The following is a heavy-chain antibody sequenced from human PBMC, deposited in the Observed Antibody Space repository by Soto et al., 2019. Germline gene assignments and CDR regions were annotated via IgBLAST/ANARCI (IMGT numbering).Heavy chain of an antibody. CDR3: ARAGTVTGYSYYGMDG. CDR2: IYYSGST. D-gene: IGHD4-17*01. CDR1: GGSISSGDYY. V-gene: IGHV4-30-4*01. J-gene: IGHJ6*02. Sequence: QVQLQESGPGLVKPSQTLSLTCTVSGGSISSGDYYWSWIRQPPGKGLEWIGYIYYSGSTYYNPFRRSRVTLSVDTSKNQFSRKLSAVTAADTAVYYCARAGTVTGYSYYGMDGWGQGTTVTVSS.